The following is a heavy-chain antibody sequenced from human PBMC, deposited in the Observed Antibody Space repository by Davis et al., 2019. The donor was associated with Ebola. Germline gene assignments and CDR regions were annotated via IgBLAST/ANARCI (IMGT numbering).Heavy chain of an antibody. J-gene: IGHJ5*02. CDR2: IIPIFGTA. D-gene: IGHD2-8*02. CDR3: ARVQEILYWAGAGHNWFDP. Sequence: SVKVSCKASGGTFSSYAISWVRQAPGQGLEWMGGIIPIFGTANYAQKFQGRVTITADKSTSTAYMELSSLRSEDTAVYYCARVQEILYWAGAGHNWFDPWGQGTLVTVSS. CDR1: GGTFSSYA. V-gene: IGHV1-69*06.